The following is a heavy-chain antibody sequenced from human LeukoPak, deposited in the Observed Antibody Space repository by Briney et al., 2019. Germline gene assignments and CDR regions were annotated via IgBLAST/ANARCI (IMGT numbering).Heavy chain of an antibody. V-gene: IGHV3-30*02. CDR2: IRYDGSNK. CDR3: ARDLGKDSLFDY. CDR1: GFTFSSYG. D-gene: IGHD2-15*01. J-gene: IGHJ4*02. Sequence: GGSLRLSCAASGFTFSSYGMHWVRQAPGKGLEWVAFIRYDGSNKYYADSVKGRFTISRDNSKNTLYLQMNSLRAEDTAVYYCARDLGKDSLFDYWGQGTLVTVSS.